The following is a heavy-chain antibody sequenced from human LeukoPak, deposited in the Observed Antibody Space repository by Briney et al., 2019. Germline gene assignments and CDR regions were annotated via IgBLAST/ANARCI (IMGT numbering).Heavy chain of an antibody. J-gene: IGHJ4*02. CDR3: ARGDDSGYYDYFDY. Sequence: GGSLRLSCAASGFTFSNAWMSWVRQAPGKGLEWVSAITGSGGSTYYAASVKGRFTISRDFSKNTVFLHMNSLRAEDTAMYYCARGDDSGYYDYFDYWGQGALVTVSS. CDR2: ITGSGGST. D-gene: IGHD3-22*01. CDR1: GFTFSNAW. V-gene: IGHV3-23*01.